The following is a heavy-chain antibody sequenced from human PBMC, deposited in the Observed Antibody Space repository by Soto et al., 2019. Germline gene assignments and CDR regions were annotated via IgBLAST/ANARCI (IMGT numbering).Heavy chain of an antibody. CDR1: GGSISTSDW. CDR2: IFHSGST. CDR3: ARMGYCSGGRCYPAYYGMDV. V-gene: IGHV4-4*02. J-gene: IGHJ6*02. D-gene: IGHD2-15*01. Sequence: QVQLQESGPGLVKPSGTLSLTCAVSGGSISTSDWWSWVRQPPGTGLEWIGEIFHSGSTHYNLSLRGRVSISVDKSKSQFSLKLTSVTAADTAVYYCARMGYCSGGRCYPAYYGMDVWGQGTTVTVSS.